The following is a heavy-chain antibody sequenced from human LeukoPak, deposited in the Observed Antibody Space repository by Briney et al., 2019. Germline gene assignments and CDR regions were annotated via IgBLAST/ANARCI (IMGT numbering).Heavy chain of an antibody. Sequence: GGSLRLSCVASGFTFSSYAMSWVRQAPGKGLEWVSAISGSGGSTYYADSVKGRFTISRDNSKNTLYLQMNSLRAEDTAVYYCAKGIDYYDSSGPSDYWGQGTLVTVSS. CDR1: GFTFSSYA. CDR2: ISGSGGST. D-gene: IGHD3-22*01. V-gene: IGHV3-23*01. J-gene: IGHJ4*02. CDR3: AKGIDYYDSSGPSDY.